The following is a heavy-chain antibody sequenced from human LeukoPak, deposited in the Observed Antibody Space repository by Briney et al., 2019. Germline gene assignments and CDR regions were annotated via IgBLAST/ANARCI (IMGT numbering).Heavy chain of an antibody. CDR3: ARPIGDDFWSGVWYFDY. Sequence: PGESLKISCKGSGYSFTSYWIGWVRQMPGKGLEWMGIIYPGDSDTRYSPSFQGQVTISADKSISTAYLQWSSLKASDTAMYYCARPIGDDFWSGVWYFDYWGQGTLVTVSS. CDR2: IYPGDSDT. J-gene: IGHJ4*02. V-gene: IGHV5-51*01. CDR1: GYSFTSYW. D-gene: IGHD3-3*01.